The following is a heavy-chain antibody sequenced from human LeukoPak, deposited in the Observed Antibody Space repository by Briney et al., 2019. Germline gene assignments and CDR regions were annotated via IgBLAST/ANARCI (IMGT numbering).Heavy chain of an antibody. V-gene: IGHV1-18*01. CDR3: ARVTMIVLSMNPPDNWFDP. Sequence: ASVKVSCKASGFTFTTFGFTWVRQAPGQGLEWIGWIGGYNGDTNYAQNFQGRVTMTTDTSTGTAYMELTSLRSDDTAIYYCARVTMIVLSMNPPDNWFDPWGQGTLVTVSS. CDR2: IGGYNGDT. CDR1: GFTFTTFG. D-gene: IGHD3-22*01. J-gene: IGHJ5*02.